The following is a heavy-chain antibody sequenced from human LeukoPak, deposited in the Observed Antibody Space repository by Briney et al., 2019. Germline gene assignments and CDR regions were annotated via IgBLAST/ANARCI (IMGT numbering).Heavy chain of an antibody. D-gene: IGHD3-9*01. CDR3: ARHVRDYDILTGYYTSWFDP. CDR1: GGSISSYY. J-gene: IGHJ5*02. Sequence: PSETLSLTCTVSGGSISSYYWSWIRQPPVKGLEWIGYIYYSGSTNYNPSLKSRVTISVDTSKNQFSLKLSSVTAADTAVYYCARHVRDYDILTGYYTSWFDPWGQGTLVTVSS. V-gene: IGHV4-59*08. CDR2: IYYSGST.